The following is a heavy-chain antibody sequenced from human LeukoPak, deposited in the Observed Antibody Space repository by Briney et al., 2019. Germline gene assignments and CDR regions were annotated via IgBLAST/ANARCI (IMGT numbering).Heavy chain of an antibody. J-gene: IGHJ4*02. CDR2: IYTSGSS. V-gene: IGHV4-4*07. CDR1: GGSISSYY. Sequence: SETLSLACTVSGGSISSYYWTWIRQPAGQGLEWIGRIYTSGSSNYTPSRKSRVTMSVDTSKDQCSLKLTSVTAADTAVYYCASGPDLDDYYDSSGYYYGWGQGTLVTVSS. CDR3: ASGPDLDDYYDSSGYYYG. D-gene: IGHD3-22*01.